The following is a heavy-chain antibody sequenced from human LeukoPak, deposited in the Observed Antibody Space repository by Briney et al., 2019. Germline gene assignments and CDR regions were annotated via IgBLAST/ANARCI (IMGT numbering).Heavy chain of an antibody. J-gene: IGHJ5*02. CDR3: ARDQIGANWFDP. V-gene: IGHV4-61*02. Sequence: SETLSLTCTVSGGSISSGSYYWSWIRQPAGKGLEWIGRIYTSGSTNYNPSLKSRVTISVDTSKNQFSLKLSSVTAADTAVYYCARDQIGANWFDPWGQGTLVTVSS. CDR1: GGSISSGSYY. CDR2: IYTSGST.